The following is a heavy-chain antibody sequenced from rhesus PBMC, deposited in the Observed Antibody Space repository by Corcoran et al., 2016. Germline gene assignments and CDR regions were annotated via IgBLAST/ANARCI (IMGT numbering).Heavy chain of an antibody. Sequence: QVQLPESGPGVVKPSEPLPLPFAVSGGSISDRSRVIWIRQPPWKGLEGIGYIYGSSTSTNYNPSRKRRVTISKDTSKNQFSLKLSSVTAADTAVYYCARDALRSTMSPWDAFDFWGQGLRVTVSS. CDR1: GGSISDRSR. CDR3: ARDALRSTMSPWDAFDF. V-gene: IGHV4S10*01. D-gene: IGHD2-2*01. J-gene: IGHJ3*01. CDR2: IYGSSTST.